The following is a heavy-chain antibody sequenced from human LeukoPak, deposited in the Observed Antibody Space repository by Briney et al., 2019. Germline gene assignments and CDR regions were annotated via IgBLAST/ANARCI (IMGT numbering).Heavy chain of an antibody. Sequence: PSETLSLTCAVYGGSFSGYYWSWIRQPPGKGLEWIGEINHSGSTNYNPSLKSRVTISVDTSKNQFSLKLSSVTAADMAVYYCARVGVPAPKRHYYYYMDVWGKGTTVTVSS. CDR1: GGSFSGYY. J-gene: IGHJ6*03. V-gene: IGHV4-34*01. CDR2: INHSGST. D-gene: IGHD2-2*01. CDR3: ARVGVPAPKRHYYYYMDV.